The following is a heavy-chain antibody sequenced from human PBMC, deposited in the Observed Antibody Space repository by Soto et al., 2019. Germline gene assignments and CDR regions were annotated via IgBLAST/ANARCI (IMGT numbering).Heavy chain of an antibody. CDR2: INHSGST. J-gene: IGHJ4*02. CDR1: GGSFSGYY. D-gene: IGHD3-3*01. V-gene: IGHV4-34*01. Sequence: QVQLQQWGAGLLKPSETLSLTCAVYGGSFSGYYWSWIRQPPGKGLEWIGEINHSGSTNYNPSLKSRVTISVDTSKNQFSLKLSSVTAADTAVYYCARGLGYDFWSGSGEGTYYFDYWGQGTLVTVSS. CDR3: ARGLGYDFWSGSGEGTYYFDY.